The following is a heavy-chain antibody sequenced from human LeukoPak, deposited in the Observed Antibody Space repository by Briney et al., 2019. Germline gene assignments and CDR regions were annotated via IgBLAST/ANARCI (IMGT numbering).Heavy chain of an antibody. CDR1: GFTFSSYA. J-gene: IGHJ4*02. CDR3: AKVPSSWYYFDS. CDR2: ISGSGGST. Sequence: QPGGSLRLSCAASGFTFSSYAMSWVRQAPGKGLEWVSAISGSGGSTYYADSVKGRFTISRANSKTTLYLQMNSLRAEDTAVYYCAKVPSSWYYFDSWGQGTLVTVSS. V-gene: IGHV3-23*01. D-gene: IGHD6-13*01.